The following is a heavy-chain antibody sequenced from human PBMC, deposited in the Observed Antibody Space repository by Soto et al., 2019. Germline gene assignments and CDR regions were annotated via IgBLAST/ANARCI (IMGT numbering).Heavy chain of an antibody. CDR3: AGGSSLCWECFHH. CDR2: VYNSGST. CDR1: GGSISSYY. Sequence: QAQLQESGPGLVKPSETLSLTCNVSGGSISSYYWSWIRQPPGKGLEYIGHVYNSGSTIHSPSLKSRATISVDTSKIQFSLKLTSVTPADTAVYYCAGGSSLCWECFHHWGQGILITVSS. J-gene: IGHJ1*01. D-gene: IGHD2-2*01. V-gene: IGHV4-59*01.